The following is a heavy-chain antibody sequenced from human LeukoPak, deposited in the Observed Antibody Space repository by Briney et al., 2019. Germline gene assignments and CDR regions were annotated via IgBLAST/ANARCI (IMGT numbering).Heavy chain of an antibody. CDR1: GYTFTSYY. Sequence: ASVKVSCKASGYTFTSYYMHWVRQAPGQGLEWMGIINPSGGSTSYAQKFQGRVTMTRDTSTSTVYMELSSLRSEDTAVYYCARGSFVVVVAATMDVWGQGTTVTVSS. V-gene: IGHV1-46*01. J-gene: IGHJ6*02. CDR3: ARGSFVVVVAATMDV. D-gene: IGHD2-15*01. CDR2: INPSGGST.